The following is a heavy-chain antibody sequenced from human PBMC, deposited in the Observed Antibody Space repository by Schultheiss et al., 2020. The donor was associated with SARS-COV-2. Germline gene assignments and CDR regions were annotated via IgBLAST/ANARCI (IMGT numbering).Heavy chain of an antibody. Sequence: GGSLRLSCAASGFTFDDYGMSWVRQAPGKGLEWVSGINWNGGSTGYADSVKGRFTISRDNAKNSLYLQMNSLRAEDTAIYYCARGDEGSTVTASTPWDYWGQGTLVTVSS. CDR2: INWNGGST. V-gene: IGHV3-20*04. CDR1: GFTFDDYG. J-gene: IGHJ4*02. CDR3: ARGDEGSTVTASTPWDY. D-gene: IGHD2-21*02.